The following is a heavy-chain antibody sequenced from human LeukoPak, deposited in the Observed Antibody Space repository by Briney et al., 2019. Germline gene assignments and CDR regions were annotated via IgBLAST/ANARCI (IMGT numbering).Heavy chain of an antibody. CDR3: ARLYNWNGRGFDY. CDR1: GGSISSYY. V-gene: IGHV4-59*01. CDR2: IYYSGST. D-gene: IGHD1-20*01. Sequence: SETLSLTCTVSGGSISSYYWSWIRQPPGKGLEWIGYIYYSGSTNYNPSLKSRVTISVDTSKNQFSLKLSSVTAADTAVYYCARLYNWNGRGFDYWGQGTLVTVSS. J-gene: IGHJ4*02.